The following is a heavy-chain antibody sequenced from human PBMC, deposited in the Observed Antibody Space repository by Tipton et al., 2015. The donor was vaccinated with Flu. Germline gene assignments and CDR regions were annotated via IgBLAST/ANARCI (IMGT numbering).Heavy chain of an antibody. D-gene: IGHD3-22*01. CDR1: GGSISSGGYY. CDR2: IYYSGST. CDR3: AREVTTTSGYFDL. J-gene: IGHJ2*01. Sequence: LRLSCTVSGGSISSGGYYWSWIRQHPGKGLEWIGYIYYSGSTYYNPSLKSRVTISVNTSKNQFSLKLSSVTAADTAVYCCAREVTTTSGYFDLWGRGTLVTVSS. V-gene: IGHV4-31*03.